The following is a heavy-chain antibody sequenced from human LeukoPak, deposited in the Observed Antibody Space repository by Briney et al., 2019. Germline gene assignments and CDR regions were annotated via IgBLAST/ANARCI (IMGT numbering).Heavy chain of an antibody. J-gene: IGHJ3*02. CDR2: ISAYNGNT. CDR3: ARDQETDFWSGYHSSNDAFDI. V-gene: IGHV1-18*01. Sequence: GSSVKVSCKASGGTFSSNAINWVRQAPGQGLEWMGWISAYNGNTNYAQKLQGRVTMTTDTSTSTAYMELRSLRSDDTAVYYCARDQETDFWSGYHSSNDAFDIWGQGTMVTVSS. CDR1: GGTFSSNA. D-gene: IGHD3-3*01.